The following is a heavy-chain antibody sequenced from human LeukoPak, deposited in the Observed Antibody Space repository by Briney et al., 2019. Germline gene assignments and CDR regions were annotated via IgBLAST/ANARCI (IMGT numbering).Heavy chain of an antibody. CDR2: LSGSGAGT. J-gene: IGHJ4*02. Sequence: GGSLRLSCAASGFTFSTYAMSWVRQAPGRGLEWVATLSGSGAGTYYSDSVQGRFTISRDNSKRTLFLQMNSLRAEDTAFYYCAKAELGVDTFFDYWGQGTLVTVSS. V-gene: IGHV3-23*01. CDR3: AKAELGVDTFFDY. CDR1: GFTFSTYA. D-gene: IGHD3-3*01.